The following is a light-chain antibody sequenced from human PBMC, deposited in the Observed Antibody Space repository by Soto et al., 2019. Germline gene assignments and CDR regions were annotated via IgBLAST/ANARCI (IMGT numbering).Light chain of an antibody. CDR2: DPA. CDR3: QQLKKYPLT. Sequence: IQLTQSPSSLSASVGDRVTITCRASQGISSYLGWYQQKPGKAPNLLIYDPATLQSGVPSRFCGSGSGTDFTLTITSLKPEDFATYYCQQLKKYPLTFGGGTKVEIK. J-gene: IGKJ4*01. V-gene: IGKV1-9*01. CDR1: QGISSY.